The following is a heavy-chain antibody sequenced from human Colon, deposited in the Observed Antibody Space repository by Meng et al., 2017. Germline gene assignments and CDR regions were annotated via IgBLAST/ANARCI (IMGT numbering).Heavy chain of an antibody. CDR3: ARVPFYYDRSGFYLDS. J-gene: IGHJ4*02. CDR2: INPNTSGT. Sequence: QVQLVHSVAEVRNPGTSAQVYCNASGYSFIGYHLHWVRQAPGQGLEWVGRINPNTSGTNYAQKFQGRVTLTSDTSMSIAYMEMSRLISDDTAVYYCARVPFYYDRSGFYLDSWGQGTLVTVSS. CDR1: GYSFIGYH. V-gene: IGHV1-2*06. D-gene: IGHD3-22*01.